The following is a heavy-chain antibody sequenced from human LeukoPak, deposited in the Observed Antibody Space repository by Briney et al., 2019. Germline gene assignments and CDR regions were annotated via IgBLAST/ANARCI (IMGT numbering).Heavy chain of an antibody. D-gene: IGHD2-15*01. J-gene: IGHJ4*02. CDR1: GYTFTGYY. Sequence: ASVKVSCKASGYTFTGYYMHWVRQAPGQGLEWMGWINPNSGGTNYAQKFQGRVTMTRDTSISTAYMELSRLRSDDTAVYYCAARGYCSGGSCWGGYFDYWGQGTLVIVSS. V-gene: IGHV1-2*02. CDR2: INPNSGGT. CDR3: AARGYCSGGSCWGGYFDY.